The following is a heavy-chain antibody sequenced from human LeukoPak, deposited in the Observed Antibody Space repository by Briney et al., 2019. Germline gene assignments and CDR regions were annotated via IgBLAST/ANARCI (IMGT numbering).Heavy chain of an antibody. CDR3: ARGDDYGDY. V-gene: IGHV3-9*01. Sequence: GGSLRLSCAASGFTFDDYAMHWVRQAPGKGLEWVSGISWNSGSIGYADSVKGRFTISRDNAKNSLYLQMNSLRAEDTAVYYCARGDDYGDYWGQGTLVTVSS. CDR1: GFTFDDYA. J-gene: IGHJ4*02. CDR2: ISWNSGSI.